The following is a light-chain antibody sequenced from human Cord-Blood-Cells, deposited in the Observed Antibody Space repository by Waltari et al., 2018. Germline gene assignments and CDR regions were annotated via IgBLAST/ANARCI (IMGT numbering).Light chain of an antibody. CDR3: QAWDSSTAWV. Sequence: SYELPQPPSVSVSPGQTATITCPGAKSAYKYACWYQQKTGQSPVLVIYHDSKRPSGIPERFSGSNSGNTATLTISGTQAMDEADYYCQAWDSSTAWVFGGGTKLTVL. CDR2: HDS. J-gene: IGLJ3*02. V-gene: IGLV3-1*01. CDR1: KSAYKY.